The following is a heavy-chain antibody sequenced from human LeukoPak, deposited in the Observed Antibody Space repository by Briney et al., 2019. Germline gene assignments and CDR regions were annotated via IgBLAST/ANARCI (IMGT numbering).Heavy chain of an antibody. D-gene: IGHD5-18*01. Sequence: SETLSLTCTVSGGSISSYYWNWIRQSPGKGLEWIGSISYSGSTNYNPSLESRVTISVDTSKNQISLKLSSVTAADTTVYYCARAPERWYSYGSYTYYYMDVWGKGTTVTVSS. CDR1: GGSISSYY. CDR2: ISYSGST. J-gene: IGHJ6*03. CDR3: ARAPERWYSYGSYTYYYMDV. V-gene: IGHV4-59*01.